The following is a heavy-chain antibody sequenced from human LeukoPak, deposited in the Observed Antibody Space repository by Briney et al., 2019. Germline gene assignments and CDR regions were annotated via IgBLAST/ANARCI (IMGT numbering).Heavy chain of an antibody. Sequence: GSLRLSCAASGFTFSSYWMSWVRQAPGKGLEWIGSIYYSGSTYYNPSLKSRVTISVDTSKNQFSLKLSSVTAADTAVYYCARVWQGTTVVTPVYYFDYWGQGTLVTVSS. J-gene: IGHJ4*02. CDR3: ARVWQGTTVVTPVYYFDY. V-gene: IGHV4-39*07. CDR2: IYYSGST. CDR1: GFTFSSYW. D-gene: IGHD4-23*01.